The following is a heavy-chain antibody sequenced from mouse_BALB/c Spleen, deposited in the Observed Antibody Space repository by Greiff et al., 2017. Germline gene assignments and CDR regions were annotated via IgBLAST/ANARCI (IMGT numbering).Heavy chain of an antibody. V-gene: IGHV1-4*02. CDR3: ARGAYHYAMDY. CDR1: GYTFTSYT. CDR2: INPSSGYT. D-gene: IGHD6-5*01. J-gene: IGHJ4*01. Sequence: VQLQQSAAELARPGASVKMSCKASGYTFTSYTMHWVKQRPGQGLEWIGYINPSSGYTEYNQKFKDKTTLTADKSSSTAYMQLSSLTSEDSAVYYCARGAYHYAMDYWGQGTSVTVSS.